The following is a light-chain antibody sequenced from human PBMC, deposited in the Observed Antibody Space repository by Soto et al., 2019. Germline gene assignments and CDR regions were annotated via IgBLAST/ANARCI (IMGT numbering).Light chain of an antibody. CDR1: ESISSW. Sequence: IQSSKSPSTLPASVADRVTITCRASESISSWLAWYQQKPGEAPKLLISEISNLKGGVPSRFSGSGSGTEFTLSISSLEPEDFAVYYCQQRSNWPETFGQGTKVDI. V-gene: IGKV1-5*01. CDR3: QQRSNWPET. J-gene: IGKJ1*01. CDR2: EIS.